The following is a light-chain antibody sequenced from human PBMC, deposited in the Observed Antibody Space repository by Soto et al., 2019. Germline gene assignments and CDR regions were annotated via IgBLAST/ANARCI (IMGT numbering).Light chain of an antibody. Sequence: SALTQPASVSGSPGQSITISCTGTNSDVGSYNLVSWYQQHPGKAPKLMIYEVSKRPSGGSNRFSGSKSGNTASLTISGLQAEDEADYYCCSYAGSSTPYVFGTGTKVTVL. CDR3: CSYAGSSTPYV. CDR1: NSDVGSYNL. CDR2: EVS. J-gene: IGLJ1*01. V-gene: IGLV2-23*02.